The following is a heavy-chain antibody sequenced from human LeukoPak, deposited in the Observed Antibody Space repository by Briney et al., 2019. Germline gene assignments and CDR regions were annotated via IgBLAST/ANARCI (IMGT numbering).Heavy chain of an antibody. D-gene: IGHD1-26*01. J-gene: IGHJ4*02. V-gene: IGHV3-23*01. CDR2: ISGSGGST. CDR3: AKDEGTVGATTPFDY. Sequence: GGSLRLSCAASGFTFSSYAMSWVRQVPGKGLEWVSAISGSGGSTYYADSVKGRFTISRDNSKNTLYLQMNSLRAEDTAVYYCAKDEGTVGATTPFDYWGQGTLVTVSS. CDR1: GFTFSSYA.